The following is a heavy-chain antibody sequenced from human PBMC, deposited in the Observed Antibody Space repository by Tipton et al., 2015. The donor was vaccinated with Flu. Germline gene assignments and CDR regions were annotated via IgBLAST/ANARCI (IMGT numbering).Heavy chain of an antibody. V-gene: IGHV3-7*01. J-gene: IGHJ4*02. CDR2: IKQDGSEK. D-gene: IGHD3-10*01. Sequence: SLRLSCAASGFTFSSYWMSWVRQAPGKGLEWVANIKQDGSEKYYVDSVKGRFTISRDNAKNSLYLQMNSLRAEDTAVYYCARDNIMYYYGSGSYSSRTSYFDYWGQGTLVTVSS. CDR1: GFTFSSYW. CDR3: ARDNIMYYYGSGSYSSRTSYFDY.